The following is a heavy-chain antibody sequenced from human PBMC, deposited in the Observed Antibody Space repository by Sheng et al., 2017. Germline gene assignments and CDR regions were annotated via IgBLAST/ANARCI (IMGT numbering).Heavy chain of an antibody. D-gene: IGHD5-12*01. V-gene: IGHV3-66*01. Sequence: EVQLVESGGGLVQPGGSLRLSCAASGFTVSNNYMSWVRQAPGKGLEWVSVIYSGGSTYYADSVKDRFTISRDNSKNTVYLQMNSLRAEDTAVYYCARGLREIVASDYWGQGTLGHRLL. CDR2: IYSGGST. CDR1: GFTVSNNY. CDR3: ARGLREIVASDY. J-gene: IGHJ4*02.